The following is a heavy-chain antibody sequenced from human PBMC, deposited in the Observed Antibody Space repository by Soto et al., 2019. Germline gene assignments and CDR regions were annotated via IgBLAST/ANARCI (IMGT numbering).Heavy chain of an antibody. Sequence: QVQLQESGPGLVKPSGTLSLTCTVSNASISSRKWWTWVRQTPGKGLEWIGEIYHSGSINHNPSPTIRVTMQEAKSTNHFPLRLTSVPAAAPAVYYGPGNSGKLLPDAFDTWAKGQWSPSLQ. J-gene: IGHJ3*02. CDR1: NASISSRKW. D-gene: IGHD3-10*01. CDR3: PGNSGKLLPDAFDT. CDR2: IYHSGSI. V-gene: IGHV4-4*02.